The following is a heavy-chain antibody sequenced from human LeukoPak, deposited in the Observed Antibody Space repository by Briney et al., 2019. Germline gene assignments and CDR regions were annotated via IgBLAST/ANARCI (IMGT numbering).Heavy chain of an antibody. D-gene: IGHD4-11*01. CDR2: INTDGTRT. Sequence: PGGSLRLSCTTSRFTFSSNWMHWVRQAPGKGLVWISHINTDGTRTTYAGSVKGRFTISRDNAKNTLYLQMNSLRAEDTAVYYCARDSSYSNYVDYWGQGTLVTVSS. J-gene: IGHJ4*02. V-gene: IGHV3-74*01. CDR1: RFTFSSNW. CDR3: ARDSSYSNYVDY.